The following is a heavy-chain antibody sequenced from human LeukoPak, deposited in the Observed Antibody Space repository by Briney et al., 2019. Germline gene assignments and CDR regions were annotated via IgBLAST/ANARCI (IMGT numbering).Heavy chain of an antibody. J-gene: IGHJ5*02. CDR1: GGSISSGDYY. Sequence: SQTLSLTYTVSGGSISSGDYYWSWIRQPPGKGLEWIGYIYYSGSTYYNPSLKSRVTISVDTSKNQFSLKLSSVTAADTAVYYCARQSKMGTNWFDPWGQGTLVTVSS. V-gene: IGHV4-30-4*08. CDR3: ARQSKMGTNWFDP. D-gene: IGHD7-27*01. CDR2: IYYSGST.